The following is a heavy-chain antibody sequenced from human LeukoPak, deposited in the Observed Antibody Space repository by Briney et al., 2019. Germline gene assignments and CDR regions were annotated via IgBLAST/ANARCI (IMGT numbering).Heavy chain of an antibody. CDR1: GYTFTSYG. D-gene: IGHD3-3*01. J-gene: IGHJ6*03. CDR3: ARGSMGLEWLLTPRPSTKYYYYMDV. Sequence: ASVKVSCKASGYTFTSYGISWVRQAPGQGLEWMGWISAYNGNTNYAQKLQGRVTMTTDTSTSTAYMELRSLRSDDTAVYYCARGSMGLEWLLTPRPSTKYYYYMDVWGKGTTVTVSS. CDR2: ISAYNGNT. V-gene: IGHV1-18*01.